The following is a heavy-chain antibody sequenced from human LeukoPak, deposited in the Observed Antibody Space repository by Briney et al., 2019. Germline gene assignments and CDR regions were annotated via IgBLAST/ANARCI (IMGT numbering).Heavy chain of an antibody. Sequence: GGSLRPSCTASGITFGDYAMSWVRQAPGKGLEWVGFIRTKAYRGTTEYAASVKGRFTISRDDSKSTAYLQMNSLKTEDTAVYYCTTNGDYDPFDYWGQGTLVTVSS. CDR2: IRTKAYRGTT. V-gene: IGHV3-49*04. CDR3: TTNGDYDPFDY. J-gene: IGHJ4*02. D-gene: IGHD4-17*01. CDR1: GITFGDYA.